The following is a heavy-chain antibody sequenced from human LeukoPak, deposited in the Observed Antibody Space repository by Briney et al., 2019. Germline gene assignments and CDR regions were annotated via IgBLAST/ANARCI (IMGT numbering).Heavy chain of an antibody. CDR1: GGSISDYY. J-gene: IGHJ4*02. Sequence: SETLSLTCSVSGGSISDYYWSWIRQPPGKGTEWLGYIYYSGSTKYNPSLKGRITISVDTSKNQFSLKLTSVTAADTAFNYCARGSISRTYTYGCPYWGQGTLVTVSS. CDR3: ARGSISRTYTYGCPY. D-gene: IGHD5-18*01. CDR2: IYYSGST. V-gene: IGHV4-59*01.